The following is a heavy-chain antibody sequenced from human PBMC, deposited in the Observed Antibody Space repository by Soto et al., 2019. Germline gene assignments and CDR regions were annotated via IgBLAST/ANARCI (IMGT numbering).Heavy chain of an antibody. CDR1: GGSISSYY. V-gene: IGHV4-59*01. CDR2: IYYSGST. CDR3: ASTYSSSWRYFDY. Sequence: PSETLSLTCTVSGGSISSYYWSWIRQPPGKGLEWIGYIYYSGSTNYNPSLKSRVTISVDTSKNQFSLKLSSVTAADTAVYYCASTYSSSWRYFDYWGQGTLVTVSS. J-gene: IGHJ4*02. D-gene: IGHD6-13*01.